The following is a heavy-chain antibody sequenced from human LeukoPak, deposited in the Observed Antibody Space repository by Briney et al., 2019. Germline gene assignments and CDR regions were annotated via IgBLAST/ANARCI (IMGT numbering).Heavy chain of an antibody. CDR2: TNRDGSST. CDR3: AKHPAFDI. V-gene: IGHV3-74*01. Sequence: GGSLRLSCAASGFTFSNYWMHWVRQAPGKGLVWVSRTNRDGSSTTYVDSVKGRFTISRDNAKNTLYLQMNSLRAEDTAVYYCAKHPAFDIWGQGTMVTVSS. CDR1: GFTFSNYW. J-gene: IGHJ3*02.